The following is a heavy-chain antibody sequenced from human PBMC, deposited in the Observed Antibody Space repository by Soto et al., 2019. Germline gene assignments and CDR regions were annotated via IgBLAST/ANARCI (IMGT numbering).Heavy chain of an antibody. V-gene: IGHV4-59*01. Sequence: SETLSLTCTVSGGSISSYYWSWIRQPQGKGLEWIGYIYYSGSTNYNPSLKSRVTISVDTSKNQFSLKLSSVTAADTAVYYCAIASYYYDSSGYYPGWFDPWGQGTLVTVSS. CDR2: IYYSGST. CDR3: AIASYYYDSSGYYPGWFDP. J-gene: IGHJ5*02. D-gene: IGHD3-22*01. CDR1: GGSISSYY.